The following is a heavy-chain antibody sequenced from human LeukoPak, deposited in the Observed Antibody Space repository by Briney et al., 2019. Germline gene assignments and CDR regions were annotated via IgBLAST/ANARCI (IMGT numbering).Heavy chain of an antibody. CDR2: ISSSSSYI. J-gene: IGHJ4*02. Sequence: GGSLRLSCAASGFTFSSYSMNWVRQAPGKGLEWVSSISSSSSYIYYADSVKGRFTISRDNAKNSLYLQMNSLRAEDTAVYYCATSYSSSSPCDYWGQGTLVTVS. D-gene: IGHD6-6*01. V-gene: IGHV3-21*01. CDR3: ATSYSSSSPCDY. CDR1: GFTFSSYS.